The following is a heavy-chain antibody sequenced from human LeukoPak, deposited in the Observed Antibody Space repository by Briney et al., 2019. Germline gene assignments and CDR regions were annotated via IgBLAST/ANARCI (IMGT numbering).Heavy chain of an antibody. CDR3: ARANRYDLYFDY. CDR2: IYYSGSS. CDR1: GGSFSDYY. J-gene: IGHJ4*02. Sequence: PSETLSLTCTVYGGSFSDYYWSWIRQPPGKGLEWIGYIYYSGSSNYNPSLKSRVTISVDTSKNQISLKLSSVTAADTAVYYCARANRYDLYFDYWGQGTLVTVSS. D-gene: IGHD5-12*01. V-gene: IGHV4-59*01.